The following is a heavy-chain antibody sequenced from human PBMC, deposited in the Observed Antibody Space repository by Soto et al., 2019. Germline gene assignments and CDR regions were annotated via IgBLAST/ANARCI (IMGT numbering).Heavy chain of an antibody. CDR2: IYHSGST. J-gene: IGHJ4*02. CDR1: GGSISSYY. Sequence: PSETLSLTCTVSGGSISSYYWSWIRQPPGKGLEWIGEIYHSGSTNYNPSLKSRVTISVDTSKNQFSLKLSSVTAADTAVYYCARDYGDYGEVDYWGQGTLVTVSS. CDR3: ARDYGDYGEVDY. V-gene: IGHV4-34*01. D-gene: IGHD4-17*01.